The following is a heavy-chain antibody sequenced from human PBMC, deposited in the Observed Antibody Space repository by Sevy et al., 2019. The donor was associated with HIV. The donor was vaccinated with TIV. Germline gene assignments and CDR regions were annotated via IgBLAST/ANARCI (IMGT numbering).Heavy chain of an antibody. CDR2: IWDNGSEK. J-gene: IGHJ4*02. CDR3: ARGGYCTNNVCYGSIDY. V-gene: IGHV3-33*01. D-gene: IGHD2-8*01. CDR1: GFTFRSYG. Sequence: GGSLRLSCAASGFTFRSYGMHWVRQAPGKGLEWVAVIWDNGSEKYYADSVKGRFTISRDNSKNTLYLQMNSLRAEDTAVYYCARGGYCTNNVCYGSIDYWGRGTLVTVSS.